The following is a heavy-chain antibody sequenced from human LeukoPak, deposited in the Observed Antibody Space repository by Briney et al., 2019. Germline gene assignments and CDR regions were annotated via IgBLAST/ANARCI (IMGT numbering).Heavy chain of an antibody. CDR2: INPSGIRT. V-gene: IGHV1-46*02. CDR3: HLLNACPACY. D-gene: IGHD2-2*01. CDR1: GHTFNSHY. J-gene: IGHJ4*02. Sequence: ASVKISCKASGHTFNSHYLHWVRQAPGQGLEWMGVINPSGIRTTYAQRFQGRLTMTRDTSTSTVYMELSSLRSEDAALYYCHLLNACPACYWGQGTLVTVSS.